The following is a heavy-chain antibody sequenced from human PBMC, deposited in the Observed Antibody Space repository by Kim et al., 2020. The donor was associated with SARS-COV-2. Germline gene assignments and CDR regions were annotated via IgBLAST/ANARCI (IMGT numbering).Heavy chain of an antibody. CDR2: INPSGGST. J-gene: IGHJ5*02. CDR3: ARAGHYYDSSGYWFDP. V-gene: IGHV1-46*01. CDR1: GYTFTSYY. D-gene: IGHD3-22*01. Sequence: ASVKVSCKASGYTFTSYYMHWVRQAPGQGLEWMGIINPSGGSTSYAQKFQGRVTMTRDTSTSTVYMELSSLRSEDTAVYYCARAGHYYDSSGYWFDPWGQGTLVTVSS.